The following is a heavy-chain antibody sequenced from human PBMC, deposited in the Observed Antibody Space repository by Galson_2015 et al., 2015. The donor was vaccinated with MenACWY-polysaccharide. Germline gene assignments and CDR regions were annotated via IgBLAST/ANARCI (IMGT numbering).Heavy chain of an antibody. V-gene: IGHV3-7*03. Sequence: SLRLSCAASGFTFSSYWMSWVRQAPGKGLEWVANIKQDGSEKYYVDSVKGRFTISRDNSKNTLYLQMNSLRAEDTAVYYCAKDLWRYSSSLTGYWGQGTLVTVSS. CDR1: GFTFSSYW. CDR3: AKDLWRYSSSLTGY. CDR2: IKQDGSEK. D-gene: IGHD6-13*01. J-gene: IGHJ4*02.